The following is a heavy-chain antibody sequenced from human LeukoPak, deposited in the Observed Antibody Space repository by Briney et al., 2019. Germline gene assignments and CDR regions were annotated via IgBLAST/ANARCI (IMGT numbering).Heavy chain of an antibody. V-gene: IGHV4-59*01. CDR2: IYYSGST. CDR3: ARGHTIGAAARWFDP. D-gene: IGHD6-13*01. CDR1: GGSFSTFH. Sequence: SETLSLTCAVSGGSFSTFHWSWIRQPPGKALEWIGSIYYSGSTNYNPSRKSRATASVDTSKMQSSLRLSAVIAADTAMYYCARGHTIGAAARWFDPWGQGTLVTVSS. J-gene: IGHJ5*02.